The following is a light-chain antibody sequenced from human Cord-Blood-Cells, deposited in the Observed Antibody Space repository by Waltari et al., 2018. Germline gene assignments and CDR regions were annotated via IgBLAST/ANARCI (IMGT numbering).Light chain of an antibody. Sequence: DIVMTQSPLSLPVTPGEQASISCRSSQSLLHSNGYHNLDWYLQKPGQSPKLLIYLGSNRASGVPDRFSGSGSGTDFTLKISRVEAEDVGVYYCMQALQTPYTFGQGTKLEIK. V-gene: IGKV2-28*01. CDR3: MQALQTPYT. J-gene: IGKJ2*01. CDR2: LGS. CDR1: QSLLHSNGYHN.